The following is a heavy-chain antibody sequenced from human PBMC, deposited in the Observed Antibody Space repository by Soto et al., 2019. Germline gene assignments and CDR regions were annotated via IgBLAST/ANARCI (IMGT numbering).Heavy chain of an antibody. CDR3: ARRVVGAIKGFDY. CDR2: IYYSVGT. CDR1: GGSISSSNYH. J-gene: IGHJ4*02. Sequence: QLQLQESGPGLVKPSETLSLTCTVSGGSISSSNYHWGWIRQAPGKGLEWIGNIYYSVGTYYNPSLKSRVIVYVATSKNQFSLKLSSVTAADTAVYCCARRVVGAIKGFDYWGQGTLVTVSS. V-gene: IGHV4-39*01. D-gene: IGHD1-26*01.